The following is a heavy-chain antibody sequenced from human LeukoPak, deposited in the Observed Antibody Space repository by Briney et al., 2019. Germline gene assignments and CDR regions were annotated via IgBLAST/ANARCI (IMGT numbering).Heavy chain of an antibody. CDR1: GFTFGSYA. V-gene: IGHV3-30*03. CDR3: ARLKLLWSNYFDY. Sequence: GGSLRLSCAASGFTFGSYAMHWVRQAPGKGLEWVALISYDGSNKYYADSVKGRFIISRDNSKNTLYLQMNSLRAEDTAVYYCARLKLLWSNYFDYWGQGTLVTVSS. J-gene: IGHJ4*02. D-gene: IGHD2-2*01. CDR2: ISYDGSNK.